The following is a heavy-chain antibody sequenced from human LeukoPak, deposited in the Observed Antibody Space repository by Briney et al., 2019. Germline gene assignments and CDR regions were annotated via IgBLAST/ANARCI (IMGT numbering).Heavy chain of an antibody. CDR3: AKEPEYYDILTGYYETGHLDY. D-gene: IGHD3-9*01. Sequence: GGSLRLSCTASGFTFSSYAMSWVRQAPGNGLEWVSAISGSGGSTYYADSVKGRFTISRDNSKNTLYLQMNSLRAEDTAVYYCAKEPEYYDILTGYYETGHLDYWGQGTLVTVSS. CDR1: GFTFSSYA. CDR2: ISGSGGST. J-gene: IGHJ4*02. V-gene: IGHV3-23*01.